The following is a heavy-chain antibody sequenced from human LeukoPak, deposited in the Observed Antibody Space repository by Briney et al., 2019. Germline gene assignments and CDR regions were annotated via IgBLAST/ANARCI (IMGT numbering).Heavy chain of an antibody. J-gene: IGHJ6*03. CDR3: ATPTTVTTPWNMDV. CDR1: GYTLTELS. Sequence: ASVKVSCKVSGYTLTELSMHWVRQAPGKGLEWMGGFDPEDGETIYAQKFQGRVTMTEDTSTDTAYMELSSLRSEDTAVYYCATPTTVTTPWNMDVWGKGTTVTVSS. CDR2: FDPEDGET. V-gene: IGHV1-24*01. D-gene: IGHD4-17*01.